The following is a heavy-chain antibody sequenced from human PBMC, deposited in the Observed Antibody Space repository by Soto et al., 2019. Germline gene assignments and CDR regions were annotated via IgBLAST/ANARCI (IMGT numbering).Heavy chain of an antibody. V-gene: IGHV4-59*01. CDR1: GGSISSYY. Sequence: SDTLSLTCTVSGGSISSYYWSWIRQPPGKGLEWIGYIYYSGSTNYNPSLKSRVTISVDTSKNQFSLKLSSVTAADTAVYYCARDLYAYIVWGQGTLVTVSS. D-gene: IGHD3-16*01. CDR2: IYYSGST. J-gene: IGHJ4*02. CDR3: ARDLYAYIV.